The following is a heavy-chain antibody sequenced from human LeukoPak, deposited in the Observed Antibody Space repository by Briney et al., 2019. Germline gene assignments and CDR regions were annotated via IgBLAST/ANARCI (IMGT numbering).Heavy chain of an antibody. CDR1: GDSISSYY. J-gene: IGHJ6*03. CDR3: ARILARQFTSFSDSSPYTYYYMDV. V-gene: IGHV4-4*07. Sequence: SETLSLTCSVSGDSISSYYWTWLRQPAGKGLQWLGRIFTSGSTSYNPSLKSRLTISLDRSKNQFSLKLTSVTAADTAVYYCARILARQFTSFSDSSPYTYYYMDVWGKGTTVTVSS. D-gene: IGHD2/OR15-2a*01. CDR2: IFTSGST.